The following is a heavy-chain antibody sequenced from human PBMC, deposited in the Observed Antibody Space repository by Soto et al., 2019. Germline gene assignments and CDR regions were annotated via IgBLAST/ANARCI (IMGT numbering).Heavy chain of an antibody. CDR3: TSTVVSAIIHSYGLDV. J-gene: IGHJ6*02. CDR1: GLTFSSYW. CDR2: ISRDGSTT. V-gene: IGHV3-74*01. D-gene: IGHD2-2*01. Sequence: EVQLVESGGGLVQPGGSLRLSCAVSGLTFSSYWMHWVRQAPGKGLVWVSRISRDGSTTTYADSVKGRFTISRDNAKNTLYLQVNSLRAEDTAVYYCTSTVVSAIIHSYGLDVWGQGTTVTVSS.